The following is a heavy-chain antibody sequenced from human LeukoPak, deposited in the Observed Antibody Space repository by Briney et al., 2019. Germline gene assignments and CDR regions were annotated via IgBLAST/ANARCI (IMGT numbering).Heavy chain of an antibody. D-gene: IGHD6-13*01. CDR2: INYDGSDT. CDR3: QIDFMTAAGIH. CDR1: GFTLSSYW. J-gene: IGHJ4*02. Sequence: GGSLRLSCVASGFTLSSYWMHWVRQAPGKGLVWVSGINYDGSDTRYADTVKGRFTISRDNAKNTLYLQINSLRAEDTAVYYCQIDFMTAAGIHWGQGTLVTVSS. V-gene: IGHV3-74*01.